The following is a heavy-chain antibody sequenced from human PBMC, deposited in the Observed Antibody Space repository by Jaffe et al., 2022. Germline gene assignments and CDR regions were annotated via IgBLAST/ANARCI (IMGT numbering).Heavy chain of an antibody. V-gene: IGHV4-4*02. CDR3: ARKYYDILTGYYFHYMDV. Sequence: QVQLQESGPGLVKPSGTLSLTCAVSGGSISSSNWWSWIRQPPGKGLEWIGEIYHSGSTNYNPSLKSRVTISVDKSKNQFSLKLSSVTAADTAVYYCARKYYDILTGYYFHYMDVWGKGTTVTVSS. J-gene: IGHJ6*03. D-gene: IGHD3-9*01. CDR1: GGSISSSNW. CDR2: IYHSGST.